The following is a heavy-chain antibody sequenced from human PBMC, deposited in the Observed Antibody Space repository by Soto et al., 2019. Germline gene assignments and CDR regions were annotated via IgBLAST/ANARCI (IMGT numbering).Heavy chain of an antibody. J-gene: IGHJ4*02. CDR3: ARHLSKGFDY. CDR1: GGSVSSSSYY. Sequence: SETLSLTCTVSGGSVSSSSYYWGWIRQPPGKGLEWIGSIYYSGSTYYNPSLESRVTISVDTSKNQFSLKLSSVTAADTAVYYCARHLSKGFDYWGQGTLVTVSS. CDR2: IYYSGST. V-gene: IGHV4-39*01.